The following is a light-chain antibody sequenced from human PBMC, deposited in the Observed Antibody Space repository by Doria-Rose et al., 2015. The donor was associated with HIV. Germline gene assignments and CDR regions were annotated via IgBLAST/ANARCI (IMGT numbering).Light chain of an antibody. CDR1: QDISNY. V-gene: IGKV1-8*01. J-gene: IGKJ1*01. CDR2: AAS. CDR3: QQYNSYPPT. Sequence: AIRMTQSPSSLSASTGDRVTITCRASQDISNYLAWYQQKPGKAPKLLIYAASTLQSGVPSRFNGSGSGTDFTHTISYLQSEDFATYYCQQYNSYPPTFGQGTKVEVK.